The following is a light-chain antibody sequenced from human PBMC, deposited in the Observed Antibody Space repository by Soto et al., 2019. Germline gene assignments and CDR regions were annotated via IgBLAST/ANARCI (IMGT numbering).Light chain of an antibody. Sequence: QSVLTQPASESGSPGQSITISCTGTSSDVGGYNYVSWYQQHPGKAPKLMIYEVSNRPSGVSNRFSGSKSGNTASLTISGLQAEDEADYYCSSYTSSSTRVFGTGTKVTV. J-gene: IGLJ1*01. CDR3: SSYTSSSTRV. CDR1: SSDVGGYNY. V-gene: IGLV2-14*01. CDR2: EVS.